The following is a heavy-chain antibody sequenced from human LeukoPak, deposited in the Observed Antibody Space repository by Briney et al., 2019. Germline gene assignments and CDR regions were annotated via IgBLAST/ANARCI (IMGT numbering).Heavy chain of an antibody. CDR1: GFTFSNAW. V-gene: IGHV3-23*01. CDR2: ISGSGGST. CDR3: AKVFKLRLTVTRAFDY. D-gene: IGHD4-17*01. J-gene: IGHJ4*02. Sequence: TGGSLRLSCAASGFTFSNAWMSWVRQAPGKGLEWVSAISGSGGSTYYADSVKGRFTISRDNSKNTLYLQMNSLRAEDTAVYYCAKVFKLRLTVTRAFDYWGQGTLVTVSS.